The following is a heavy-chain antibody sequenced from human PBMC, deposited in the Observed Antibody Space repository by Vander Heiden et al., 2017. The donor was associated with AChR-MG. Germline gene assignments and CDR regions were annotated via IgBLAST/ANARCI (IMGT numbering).Heavy chain of an antibody. D-gene: IGHD4-4*01. J-gene: IGHJ5*02. CDR1: GFTLSSHA. CDR2: ISGSGGST. Sequence: EVQLLESGGGLIQPGGSLRLSCAASGFTLSSHAMSWVRQAPGKGLEWVSAISGSGGSTYYADSVKGRFTISRDNSKNTLYLQRNSLRAEDTAVYYCAKDPLHGYSNPRWNWFDPWGQGTLVAVSS. V-gene: IGHV3-23*01. CDR3: AKDPLHGYSNPRWNWFDP.